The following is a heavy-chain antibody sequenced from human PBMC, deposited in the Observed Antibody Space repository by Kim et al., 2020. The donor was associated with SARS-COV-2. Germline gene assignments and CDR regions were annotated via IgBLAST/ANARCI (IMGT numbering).Heavy chain of an antibody. CDR3: ARSRSLDY. CDR2: GKGAT. Sequence: GKGATKYSQKFQGRLTLTSDTSASAAYMELSSLGSEDTAVYYCARSRSLDYWGQGTLVTVSS. V-gene: IGHV1-3*01. J-gene: IGHJ4*02. D-gene: IGHD1-26*01.